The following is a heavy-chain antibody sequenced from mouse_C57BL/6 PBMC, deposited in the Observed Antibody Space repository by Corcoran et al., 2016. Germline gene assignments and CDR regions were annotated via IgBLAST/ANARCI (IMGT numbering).Heavy chain of an antibody. CDR1: GYAFSSYW. D-gene: IGHD1-1*01. CDR2: IYPGDGDT. CDR3: ARSNYGSSGGMDY. V-gene: IGHV1-80*01. J-gene: IGHJ4*01. Sequence: QVQLQQSGAELVKPGASVKISCKASGYAFSSYWMNWVKQRPGKGLEWIGQIYPGDGDTNYNGKFKGRATLTADKSSSTAYMQLSSLTSEDSAVYFCARSNYGSSGGMDYWGQGTSVTVSS.